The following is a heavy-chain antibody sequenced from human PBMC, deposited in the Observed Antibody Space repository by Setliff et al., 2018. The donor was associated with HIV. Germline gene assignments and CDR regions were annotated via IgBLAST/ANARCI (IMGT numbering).Heavy chain of an antibody. CDR1: GGSMSTYY. CDR2: IYTSGST. CDR3: ARDNGVVAFDY. V-gene: IGHV4-59*01. Sequence: LSLTCTVSGGSMSTYYWSWIRQPPGKGLEWIGYIYTSGSTNYNPSLKSRVTISVDTSKNQFSLKLSSVTAADTAVYYCARDNGVVAFDYWGQGILVTVSS. J-gene: IGHJ4*02. D-gene: IGHD2-15*01.